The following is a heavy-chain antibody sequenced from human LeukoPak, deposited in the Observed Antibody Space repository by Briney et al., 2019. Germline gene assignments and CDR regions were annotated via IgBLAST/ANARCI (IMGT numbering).Heavy chain of an antibody. V-gene: IGHV1-69*02. J-gene: IGHJ4*02. CDR3: AASEGSSASSWRLAAHREFDY. Sequence: ASVKVSCKASGGTFSSYTISWVRQAPGQGLEWMGRIIPILGIANYAQKFQGRVTITADKSTSTAYMELSSLRSEDTAVYYCAASEGSSASSWRLAAHREFDYWGQGTLVTVSS. CDR1: GGTFSSYT. D-gene: IGHD6-13*01. CDR2: IIPILGIA.